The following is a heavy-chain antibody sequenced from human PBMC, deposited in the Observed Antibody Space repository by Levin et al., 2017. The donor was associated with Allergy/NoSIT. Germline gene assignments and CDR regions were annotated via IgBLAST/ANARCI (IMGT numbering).Heavy chain of an antibody. D-gene: IGHD6-19*01. CDR1: TFTFSSYG. CDR3: AKDTTRNWLGAFDI. CDR2: ISYDGSNK. Sequence: PGGSLRLSCAASTFTFSSYGMHWVRQAPGKGLEWVAVISYDGSNKYYADSVKGRFTISRDNSKNTLYLQMNILTVEDTALYYCAKDTTRNWLGAFDIWGQGTMVTVSS. J-gene: IGHJ3*02. V-gene: IGHV3-30*18.